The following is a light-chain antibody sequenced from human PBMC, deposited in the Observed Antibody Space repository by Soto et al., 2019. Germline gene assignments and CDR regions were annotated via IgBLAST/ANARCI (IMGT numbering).Light chain of an antibody. V-gene: IGKV1-27*01. CDR3: QKYSSVPL. CDR1: QGISNY. Sequence: DIQMTQSPSSLSASVGDRVTITCRASQGISNYIAWYQQKPGKAPKLLIYAASTLQSGVPSRFSGSGSGTDFTLTINSLQPDDVATYSCQKYSSVPLFGPGTKVDI. CDR2: AAS. J-gene: IGKJ3*01.